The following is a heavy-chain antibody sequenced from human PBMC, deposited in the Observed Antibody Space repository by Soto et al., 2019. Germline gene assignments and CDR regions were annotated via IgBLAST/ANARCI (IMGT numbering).Heavy chain of an antibody. D-gene: IGHD2-2*01. CDR2: IWYDGGNK. V-gene: IGHV3-33*01. CDR1: GFTFSSYG. J-gene: IGHJ4*02. CDR3: ARGPGYCSSTSCRSAYFDY. Sequence: GGSLRLSCAASGFTFSSYGMHWVRQAPGKGLEWVAVIWYDGGNKYYADSVKGRFTISRDNSKNTLYLQMNSLRAEDTAVYYCARGPGYCSSTSCRSAYFDYWGQGTLVTVSS.